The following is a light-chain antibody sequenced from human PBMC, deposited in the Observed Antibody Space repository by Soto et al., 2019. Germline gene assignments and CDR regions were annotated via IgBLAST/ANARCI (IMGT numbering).Light chain of an antibody. J-gene: IGKJ3*01. CDR2: DAS. Sequence: EIVLTQSPATLALSPGERATLSCMASQSVSSYLAWYQQKPGQAPRLLIYDASNRATGIPARFIGSGSEKDFTLTISSLEPEDFAVYHCQQRSNWPKAFGPVTKVDIK. CDR3: QQRSNWPKA. CDR1: QSVSSY. V-gene: IGKV3-11*01.